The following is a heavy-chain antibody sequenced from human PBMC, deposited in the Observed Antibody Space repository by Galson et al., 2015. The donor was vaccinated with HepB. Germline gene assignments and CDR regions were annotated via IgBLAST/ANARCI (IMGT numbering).Heavy chain of an antibody. D-gene: IGHD3-3*01. Sequence: SLRLSCAASGFTFSSYAMSWVRQAPGKGLEWVSAISGSGGSTYYADSVKGRFTISRDDSKNTLYLQMNSLRAEDTAVYYCAKECWAEKGQTRITIFGVAPDYWGQGTLVTVSS. J-gene: IGHJ4*02. CDR2: ISGSGGST. CDR3: AKECWAEKGQTRITIFGVAPDY. V-gene: IGHV3-23*01. CDR1: GFTFSSYA.